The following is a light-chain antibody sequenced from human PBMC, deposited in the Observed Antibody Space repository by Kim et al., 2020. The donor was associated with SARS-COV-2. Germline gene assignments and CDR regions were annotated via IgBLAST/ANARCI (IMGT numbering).Light chain of an antibody. J-gene: IGLJ2*01. CDR3: KVWDSNTVYVV. CDR2: NDF. Sequence: GKKGRKNGGGKNIGSKNVNRKQKKPGQVPVEVIYNDFNRPSGITERFSGSNSGNTETLTINSAQAGDEADYFCKVWDSNTVYVVWGGGTQLTV. V-gene: IGLV3-9*01. CDR1: NIGSKN.